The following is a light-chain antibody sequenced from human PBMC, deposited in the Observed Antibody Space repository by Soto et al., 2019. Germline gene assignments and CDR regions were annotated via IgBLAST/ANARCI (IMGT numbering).Light chain of an antibody. CDR3: QHTYTTPFT. CDR1: QTVSTY. V-gene: IGKV1-39*01. CDR2: AAS. Sequence: DIQMTQSPSSLSASVGDRVTITCRASQTVSTYLNWFQHKPGKAPKLLIYAASSLQSWVPSRFSGSGSGTDFTLTLSSLQPDDFATYYWQHTYTTPFTFGQGTSLDIK. J-gene: IGKJ2*01.